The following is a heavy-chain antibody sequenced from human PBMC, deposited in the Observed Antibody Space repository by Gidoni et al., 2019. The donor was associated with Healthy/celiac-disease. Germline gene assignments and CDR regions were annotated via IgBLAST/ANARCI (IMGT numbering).Heavy chain of an antibody. CDR2: IKQDGREK. V-gene: IGHV3-7*01. CDR3: ARVGGSSSVYYYYGMDV. D-gene: IGHD6-6*01. Sequence: EVQLVESGGGLVQPGGSLRLSCAASGFTFSSYWMSWVRQAPGKGLEWVANIKQDGREKYYVDSVKGRFTISRDNAKNSLYLQMNSLRAEDTAVYYCARVGGSSSVYYYYGMDVWGQGTTVTVSS. J-gene: IGHJ6*02. CDR1: GFTFSSYW.